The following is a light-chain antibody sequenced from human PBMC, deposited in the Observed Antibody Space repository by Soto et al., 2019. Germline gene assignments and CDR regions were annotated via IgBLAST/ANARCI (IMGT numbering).Light chain of an antibody. CDR2: TAS. Sequence: TQSPANLSLSPGERATLSCRASQSVSSNLAWYQQKPGQAPRLLIYTASTRATGIPARFSGSGSGTEFTLTISSLQSEDFAVYYCQQYNNWPGTVGQGTKVDIK. V-gene: IGKV3-15*01. CDR1: QSVSSN. CDR3: QQYNNWPGT. J-gene: IGKJ1*01.